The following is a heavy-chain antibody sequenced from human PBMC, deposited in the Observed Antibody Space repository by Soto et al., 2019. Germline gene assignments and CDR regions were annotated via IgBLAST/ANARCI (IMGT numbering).Heavy chain of an antibody. Sequence: QMQLVQSGAEVTKTGSSVTVSCQALGNTFSYRYLLWVRQAPGQALEWMGWIAPFSGDVHYAQKFQERVTLTRDRSINTAYMRMSSLRSEDTAIYFCASGGAGSGPFTWELPDHWGQGTLVTVSS. CDR3: ASGGAGSGPFTWELPDH. V-gene: IGHV1-45*02. CDR1: GNTFSYRY. CDR2: IAPFSGDV. D-gene: IGHD1-26*01. J-gene: IGHJ4*02.